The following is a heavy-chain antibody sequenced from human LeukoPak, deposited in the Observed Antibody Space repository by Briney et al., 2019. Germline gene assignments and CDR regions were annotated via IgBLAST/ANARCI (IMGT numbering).Heavy chain of an antibody. CDR3: ASNPYYYDSSGYPVLY. J-gene: IGHJ4*02. V-gene: IGHV4-30-4*01. CDR2: IYYSGST. D-gene: IGHD3-22*01. Sequence: SETLSLTCTVSGGSISSGDYYWSWIRQPPGKGLEWIGYIYYSGSTYYNPSLKSRVTISVDTSKNQFSLELSSVTAADTAVYYCASNPYYYDSSGYPVLYWGQGTLVTVSS. CDR1: GGSISSGDYY.